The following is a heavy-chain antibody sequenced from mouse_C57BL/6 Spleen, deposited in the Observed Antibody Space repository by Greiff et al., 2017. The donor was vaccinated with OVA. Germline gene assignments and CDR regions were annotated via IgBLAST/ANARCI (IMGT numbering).Heavy chain of an antibody. J-gene: IGHJ2*01. V-gene: IGHV2-3*01. CDR1: GFSLTSYG. Sequence: VKLMESGPGLVAPSQSLSITCTVSGFSLTSYGVSWVRQPPGKGLEWLGVIWGDGSTNYHSALISRLSTSKDNSKSQFFLKLNRLQTADTATYYFARGYTGPYYFDYWAKAPLSQSPQ. CDR3: ARGYTGPYYFDY. D-gene: IGHD2-2*01. CDR2: IWGDGST.